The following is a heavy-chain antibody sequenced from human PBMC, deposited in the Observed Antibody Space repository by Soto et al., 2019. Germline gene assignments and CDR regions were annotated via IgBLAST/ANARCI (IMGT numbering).Heavy chain of an antibody. CDR3: XHSGLQTDXHFDY. Sequence: QITLKESGPTLVKPTQTLTLTCTFSGFSLSTSGVGVGWIRQPPGKALEWLALIYWDDDKRYSPSLKSRLTITKXTXXXXXXXXXXXXXXXXXXXXXXXHSGLQTDXHFDYWGQGTLVTVSS. CDR1: GFSLSTSGVG. D-gene: IGHD1-1*01. J-gene: IGHJ4*02. V-gene: IGHV2-5*02. CDR2: IYWDDDK.